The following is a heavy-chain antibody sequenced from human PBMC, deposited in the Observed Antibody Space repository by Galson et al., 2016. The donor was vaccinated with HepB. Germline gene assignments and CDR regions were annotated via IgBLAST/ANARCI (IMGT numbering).Heavy chain of an antibody. D-gene: IGHD2-2*01. CDR2: FSGSTSYI. CDR3: ARDLQGYRVSTSCYYYYGMDV. Sequence: SLRLSCAASGFTFSTYSMDWVRQAPGKGLEWVSSFSGSTSYIYYADSVKGRFTISRDNAKNSLYLQMNSLRAEDTAVYYCARDLQGYRVSTSCYYYYGMDVWGQGTTVTVSS. V-gene: IGHV3-21*01. CDR1: GFTFSTYS. J-gene: IGHJ6*01.